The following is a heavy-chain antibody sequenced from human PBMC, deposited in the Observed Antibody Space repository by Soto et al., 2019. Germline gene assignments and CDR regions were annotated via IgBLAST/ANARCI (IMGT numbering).Heavy chain of an antibody. J-gene: IGHJ4*02. CDR3: ARWRVQLWYLLDY. CDR2: IYYSGST. Sequence: SETLALTCTVSGGSISSYYWSWIRQPPGKGLEWIGYIYYSGSTNYNPSLKSRVTISVDTSKNQFSLKLSSVTAADTAVYYCARWRVQLWYLLDYWGQRSLVPV. CDR1: GGSISSYY. V-gene: IGHV4-59*01. D-gene: IGHD5-18*01.